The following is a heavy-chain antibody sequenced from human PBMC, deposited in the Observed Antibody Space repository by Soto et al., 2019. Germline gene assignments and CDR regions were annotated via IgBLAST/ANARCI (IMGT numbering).Heavy chain of an antibody. CDR2: ISGSGGST. CDR1: GFTFSSYA. CDR3: AKDHQSITMVRGVPRPVFYMDV. J-gene: IGHJ6*03. D-gene: IGHD3-10*01. Sequence: GGSLRLSCAASGFTFSSYAMSWVRQAPGKGLEWVSAISGSGGSTYYADSVKGRFTISRDNSKNTLYLQMNSLRAEDTAVYYCAKDHQSITMVRGVPRPVFYMDVWGKGTTVTVSS. V-gene: IGHV3-23*01.